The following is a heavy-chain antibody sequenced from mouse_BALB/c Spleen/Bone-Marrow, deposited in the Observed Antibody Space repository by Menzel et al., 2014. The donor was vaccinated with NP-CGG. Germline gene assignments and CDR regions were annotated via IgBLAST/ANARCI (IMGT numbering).Heavy chain of an antibody. D-gene: IGHD1-1*01. CDR1: GYTFTGYC. J-gene: IGHJ2*01. Sequence: VQLQQSGAALVRPGSSVKLSCKASGYTFTGYCINWVTQRPEQGLEWIGNIYPSNSYTNYDRKFKDKATLTVDKSSSTAHMQHSSLPSEDSAVYCCTRSFVSSYEYYFDYWGQGTTRTGSS. CDR3: TRSFVSSYEYYFDY. CDR2: IYPSNSYT. V-gene: IGHV1-69*02.